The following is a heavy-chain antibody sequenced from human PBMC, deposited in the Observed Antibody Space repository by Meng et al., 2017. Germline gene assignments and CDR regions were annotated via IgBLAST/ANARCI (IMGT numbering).Heavy chain of an antibody. CDR3: ARVYRYDSSGYYREYVDY. Sequence: ASVKVSCKASGYTFTSYDINWVRQATGQGLEWMGWMNPNSGNTGYAQKFQGRVTITRNTSISTAYMELSSLRSEDTAVYYCARVYRYDSSGYYREYVDYWGQGTLVTVSS. CDR2: MNPNSGNT. CDR1: GYTFTSYD. D-gene: IGHD3-22*01. V-gene: IGHV1-8*03. J-gene: IGHJ4*02.